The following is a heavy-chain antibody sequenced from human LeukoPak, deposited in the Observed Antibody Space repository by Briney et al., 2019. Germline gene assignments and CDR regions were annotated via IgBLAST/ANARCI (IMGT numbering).Heavy chain of an antibody. CDR3: ARHGYSSAVYVDH. CDR2: IYYSGST. Sequence: SETLSLTCTVSGDSISRSTYNWGWVRQPPGKGLEYIASIYYSGSTYYNPSLKSRVSISVDTSKNQFSLKLSSVTAADTAVYYCARHGYSSAVYVDHWGQGTLVTVSS. J-gene: IGHJ5*02. CDR1: GDSISRSTYN. D-gene: IGHD6-25*01. V-gene: IGHV4-39*01.